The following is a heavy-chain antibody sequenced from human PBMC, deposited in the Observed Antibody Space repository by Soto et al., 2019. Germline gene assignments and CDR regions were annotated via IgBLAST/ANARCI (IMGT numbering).Heavy chain of an antibody. Sequence: QLQLQESGPGLVKPSETLSLTCTVSGGSISSSSYYWGWIRQPPGKGLEWIGSIYYSGSTYYNPSLKSRVTISVDTSKNQFSLKLSSVTAADTAVYYCASQAYYYGSGSYYNVGWFDHWGQGTLVTVSS. CDR2: IYYSGST. V-gene: IGHV4-39*01. CDR3: ASQAYYYGSGSYYNVGWFDH. CDR1: GGSISSSSYY. J-gene: IGHJ5*02. D-gene: IGHD3-10*01.